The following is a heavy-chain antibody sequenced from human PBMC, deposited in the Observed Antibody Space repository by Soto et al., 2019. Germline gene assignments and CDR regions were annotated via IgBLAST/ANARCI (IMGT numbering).Heavy chain of an antibody. CDR2: IGTAGDT. CDR1: GFTFSNYD. Sequence: EVQLVESGGGLVQPGGSLRLSCAASGFTFSNYDMHWVRQATGKGLEWVSAIGTAGDTYYPGSVKGRFTISRENAKNSLYLQMNSLRAEDTAVYYCAREIAATKHLDYWGQGTLVTVSS. D-gene: IGHD2-15*01. V-gene: IGHV3-13*01. CDR3: AREIAATKHLDY. J-gene: IGHJ4*02.